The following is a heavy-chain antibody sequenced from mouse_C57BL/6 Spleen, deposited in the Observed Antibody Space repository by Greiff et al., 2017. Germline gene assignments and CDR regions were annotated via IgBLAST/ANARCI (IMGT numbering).Heavy chain of an antibody. J-gene: IGHJ3*01. Sequence: DVKLVESGGDLVKPGGSLKLSCAASGFTFSSYGMSWVSQTPDKRLEWVATISSGGSYTYYPDSVKGRFTISRDNAKNTLYLQMSSLKSEDTAMYYCARHEDYGNYEVWFAYWGQGTLVTVSA. CDR2: ISSGGSYT. D-gene: IGHD2-1*01. V-gene: IGHV5-6*02. CDR3: ARHEDYGNYEVWFAY. CDR1: GFTFSSYG.